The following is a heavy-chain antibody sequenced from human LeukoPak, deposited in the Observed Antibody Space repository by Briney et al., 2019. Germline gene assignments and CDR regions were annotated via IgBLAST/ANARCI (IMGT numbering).Heavy chain of an antibody. CDR2: ISYDGGSE. D-gene: IGHD2-21*01. Sequence: GGSLRLSCAASGFTFSSYAMSWVRQAPGKGLEWVAVISYDGGSEYYADSVKGRFTISRDSPRNTLHLQMNSLRAEDTAVYYCAAEYCGGGFCYTRHSGHDYWGQGTLVTVSS. CDR1: GFTFSSYA. CDR3: AAEYCGGGFCYTRHSGHDY. V-gene: IGHV3-30*04. J-gene: IGHJ4*02.